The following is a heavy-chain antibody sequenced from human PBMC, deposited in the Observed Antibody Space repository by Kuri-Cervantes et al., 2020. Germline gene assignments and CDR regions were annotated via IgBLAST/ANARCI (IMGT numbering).Heavy chain of an antibody. V-gene: IGHV3-30-3*01. CDR1: GFTFSSYA. CDR2: ISYDGSNK. Sequence: GESLKISCAASGFTFSSYAMHWVRQAPGKGLEWVAVISYDGSNKYYADSVKGRFTISRDNSKNTLYLQMNSLRAEDTAVYYCARPLGFGELSSYYYYGMGVWGQGTTVTVSS. J-gene: IGHJ6*02. D-gene: IGHD3-10*01. CDR3: ARPLGFGELSSYYYYGMGV.